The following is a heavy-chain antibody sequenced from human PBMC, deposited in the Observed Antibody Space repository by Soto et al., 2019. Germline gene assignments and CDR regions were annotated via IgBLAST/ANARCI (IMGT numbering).Heavy chain of an antibody. V-gene: IGHV4-59*01. CDR1: GGSISSYY. CDR2: IYYSGST. D-gene: IGHD2-8*01. J-gene: IGHJ6*02. CDR3: ARDIMGTNYYYYGMDV. Sequence: PSETLSLTCTVSGGSISSYYWSWIRQPPGKGLEWIGYIYYSGSTNYNPSLKSRVTISVDTSKNQFSLKLSSVTAADTALYYCARDIMGTNYYYYGMDVWGQGTTVTVSS.